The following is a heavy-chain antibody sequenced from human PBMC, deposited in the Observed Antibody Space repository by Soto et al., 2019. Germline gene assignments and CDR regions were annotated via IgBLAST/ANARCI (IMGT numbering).Heavy chain of an antibody. D-gene: IGHD1-26*01. CDR1: GGTFSSYA. V-gene: IGHV1-69*01. CDR2: IIPIFGTA. CDR3: ARGRKGDGSARGGWFDP. J-gene: IGHJ5*02. Sequence: QVQLVQSGAEVKKPGSSVKVSCKASGGTFSSYAISWVRQAPGQGLEWMGGIIPIFGTANYAQKFQGRVTITADEPTSTAYMELSSRRSEDTAVYYCARGRKGDGSARGGWFDPWGQGTLVTVSS.